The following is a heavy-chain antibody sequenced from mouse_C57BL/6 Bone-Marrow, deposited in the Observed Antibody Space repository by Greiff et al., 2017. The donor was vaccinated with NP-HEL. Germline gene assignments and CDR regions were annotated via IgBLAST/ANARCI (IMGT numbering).Heavy chain of an antibody. CDR1: GFTFSDYG. CDR3: ARNDYDPAWFAY. CDR2: ISSGSSTL. V-gene: IGHV5-17*01. Sequence: EVKLVESGGGLVKPGGSLKLSCAASGFTFSDYGMHWVRQAPEKGLEWVAYISSGSSTLYYADKVKGRFTISRDNAKNTLFLQMTSLRSEDTAMYYCARNDYDPAWFAYWGQGTLVTVSA. J-gene: IGHJ3*01. D-gene: IGHD2-4*01.